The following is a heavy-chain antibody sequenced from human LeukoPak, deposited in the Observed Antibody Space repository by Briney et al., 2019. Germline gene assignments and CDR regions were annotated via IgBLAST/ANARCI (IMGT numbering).Heavy chain of an antibody. CDR3: ARLLRNIAAAVYYFDY. CDR1: GYNFSNYW. CDR2: IYPGDSDS. Sequence: GESLKISCKGSGYNFSNYWIGWVRQMSGKGLEWMGIIYPGDSDSRYRPSFQGQVTISADKSISTAYLQWSSLKASDTAMYYCARLLRNIAAAVYYFDYWGQGTLVTVSS. V-gene: IGHV5-51*01. J-gene: IGHJ4*02. D-gene: IGHD6-13*01.